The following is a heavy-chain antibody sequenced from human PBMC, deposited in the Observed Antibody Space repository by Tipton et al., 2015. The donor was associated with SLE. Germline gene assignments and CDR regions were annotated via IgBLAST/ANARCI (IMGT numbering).Heavy chain of an antibody. D-gene: IGHD4-11*01. Sequence: SLRLSCAASGFTFSSYAMSWVRQAPGKGLEWVSAISGSGGSTYYADSVKGRFTISRDNSKNTLYLQMNSLRAEDTAVYFCARAASTVDAFYYGMDVWGQGTTVTVSS. CDR1: GFTFSSYA. CDR3: ARAASTVDAFYYGMDV. V-gene: IGHV3-23*01. J-gene: IGHJ6*02. CDR2: ISGSGGST.